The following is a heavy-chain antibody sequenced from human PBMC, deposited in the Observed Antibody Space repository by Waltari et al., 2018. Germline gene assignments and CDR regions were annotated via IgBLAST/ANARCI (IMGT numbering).Heavy chain of an antibody. CDR1: GGSISSYY. J-gene: IGHJ4*02. D-gene: IGHD4-4*01. Sequence: QVQLQESGPGLVKPSETLSLTCTVSGGSISSYYWSWIRQPPGKGLEWFVLSYYSGTTNYNPSLKSRVTISVDTSKNQFSLKLSSVTAADTAVYYCARGDYSNYGYDYWGQGTLVTVSS. CDR2: SYYSGTT. CDR3: ARGDYSNYGYDY. V-gene: IGHV4-59*01.